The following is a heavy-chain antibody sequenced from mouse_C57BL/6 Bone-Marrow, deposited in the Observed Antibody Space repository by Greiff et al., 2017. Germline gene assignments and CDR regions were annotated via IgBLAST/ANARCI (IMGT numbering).Heavy chain of an antibody. Sequence: DVLLVESGGGLVKPGGSLKLSCAASGFTFSDYGMHWVRQAPEKGLEWVAYISSGSSTIYYADTVKGRFTITTDNAKNTLFLQMTSLRSEDTVMYYCAGRGNYGCWFAYWGQGTLVTVSA. J-gene: IGHJ3*01. CDR1: GFTFSDYG. V-gene: IGHV5-17*01. CDR3: AGRGNYGCWFAY. D-gene: IGHD2-1*01. CDR2: ISSGSSTI.